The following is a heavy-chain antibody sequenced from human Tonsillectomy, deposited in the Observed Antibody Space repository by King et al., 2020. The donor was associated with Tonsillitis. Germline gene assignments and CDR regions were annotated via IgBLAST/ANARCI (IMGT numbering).Heavy chain of an antibody. V-gene: IGHV3-74*01. D-gene: IGHD6-13*01. Sequence: VQLVESGGGLVQPGGSLRLSRAASGFTFSSYWMHWVRQAPGKGLVWVSRINSDGSSTSYADSVKGRFTISRDNAKNTLYLQMNSLRAEDTAVYYCARVVGSRWGPYFDYWGQGTLVTVSS. J-gene: IGHJ4*02. CDR1: GFTFSSYW. CDR3: ARVVGSRWGPYFDY. CDR2: INSDGSST.